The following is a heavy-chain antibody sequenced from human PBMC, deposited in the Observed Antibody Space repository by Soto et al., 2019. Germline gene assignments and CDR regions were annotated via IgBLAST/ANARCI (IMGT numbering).Heavy chain of an antibody. CDR3: ARDGEPNYCSGGGCYNPLDY. Sequence: GASVKVSCKASGYTFTSYAMHWVRQAPGQRLEWMGWINAGNGNTKYSQKFQGRVTITRDTSASTAYMELSSLRSEDTAVYYCARDGEPNYCSGGGCYNPLDYWGQGTLVTVSS. J-gene: IGHJ4*02. V-gene: IGHV1-3*01. D-gene: IGHD2-15*01. CDR2: INAGNGNT. CDR1: GYTFTSYA.